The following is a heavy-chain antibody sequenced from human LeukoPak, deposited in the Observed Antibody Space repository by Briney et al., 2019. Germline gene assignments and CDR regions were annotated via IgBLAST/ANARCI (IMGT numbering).Heavy chain of an antibody. J-gene: IGHJ4*02. D-gene: IGHD1-26*01. CDR3: ASGQWELLGEENLDY. Sequence: GGSLRLSCAASGFTFSSYWMSWVRQAPGKWLEWVANIKQDGSEKYYVDSVKGRFTISRDNAKNSLYLQMNSLRAEDTAVYYCASGQWELLGEENLDYWGQGTLVTVSS. CDR1: GFTFSSYW. V-gene: IGHV3-7*01. CDR2: IKQDGSEK.